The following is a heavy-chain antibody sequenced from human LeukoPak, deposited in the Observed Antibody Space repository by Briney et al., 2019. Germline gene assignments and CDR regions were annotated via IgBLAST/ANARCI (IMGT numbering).Heavy chain of an antibody. CDR3: ARGADTGSYGSLVYFDY. D-gene: IGHD3-16*01. J-gene: IGHJ4*02. CDR1: GHTFTSYG. Sequence: ASVKVSCKASGHTFTSYGISWVRQAPGQGLEWMGLISAYSGNTNFAQKLQGRVTMTTDTSTSTAYMELRSLRSDDTVVYFCARGADTGSYGSLVYFDYWGQGTLVTVSS. CDR2: ISAYSGNT. V-gene: IGHV1-18*01.